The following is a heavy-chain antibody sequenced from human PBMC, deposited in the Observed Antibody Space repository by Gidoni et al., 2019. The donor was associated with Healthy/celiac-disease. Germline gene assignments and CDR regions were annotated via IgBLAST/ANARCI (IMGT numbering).Heavy chain of an antibody. J-gene: IGHJ1*01. CDR3: ARKGFGEEPAEYFQH. Sequence: QVQLVESGGGVVQPGRSLRLSCAASGFTFSSYAMHWVRQAPGKGLEWVAVISYDGSNKYYADSVKGRFTISRDNSKNTLYLQMNSLRAEDTAVYYCARKGFGEEPAEYFQHWGQGTLVTVSS. CDR2: ISYDGSNK. D-gene: IGHD3-10*01. CDR1: GFTFSSYA. V-gene: IGHV3-30-3*01.